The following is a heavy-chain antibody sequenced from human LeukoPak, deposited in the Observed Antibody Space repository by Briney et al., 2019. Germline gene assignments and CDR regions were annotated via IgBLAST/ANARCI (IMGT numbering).Heavy chain of an antibody. Sequence: GGSLRLSCAASGFTFSSYAMSWVRQSPGKGLEWVSAISGSGGSTYYADSVKGRFTISRDNSKNTLYLQMNSLRAEDTAVYYCAKDHIFGVVILLFDYWGQGTLVTVSS. CDR2: ISGSGGST. D-gene: IGHD3-3*02. V-gene: IGHV3-23*01. CDR3: AKDHIFGVVILLFDY. CDR1: GFTFSSYA. J-gene: IGHJ4*02.